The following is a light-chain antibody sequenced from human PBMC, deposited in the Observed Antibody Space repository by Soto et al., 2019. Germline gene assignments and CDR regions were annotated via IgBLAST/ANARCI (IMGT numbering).Light chain of an antibody. J-gene: IGKJ5*01. Sequence: DIQMTQSPATLSASVGCRVTRTWRSSQSISSWLAWYQQKPGKAPKLLIYDASSLESGVPSRFSGSGSGTEFTITIGSLQSEDFAVYYCQQYNNWPPITFGQGTRLEI. CDR1: QSISSW. V-gene: IGKV1-5*01. CDR3: QQYNNWPPIT. CDR2: DAS.